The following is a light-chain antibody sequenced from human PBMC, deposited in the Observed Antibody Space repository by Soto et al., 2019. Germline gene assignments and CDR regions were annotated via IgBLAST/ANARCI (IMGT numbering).Light chain of an antibody. CDR1: RSDVGGYNF. Sequence: SVLAQPAPVSGSPGQSITISCTGNRSDVGGYNFVSWYQQHPGKAPKFIIYDVASRPSGVSNRFSGSKSGNTASLTISGLQAEDEADYYCSSYTSAGTYVFGAGTKVTVL. CDR3: SSYTSAGTYV. V-gene: IGLV2-14*03. J-gene: IGLJ1*01. CDR2: DVA.